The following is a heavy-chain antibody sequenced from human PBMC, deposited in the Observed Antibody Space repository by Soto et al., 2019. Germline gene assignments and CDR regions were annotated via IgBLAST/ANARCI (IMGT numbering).Heavy chain of an antibody. CDR2: INPSGGST. D-gene: IGHD2-21*02. J-gene: IGHJ4*02. V-gene: IGHV1-46*01. CDR3: ARATIAYCGGDCYSFGY. CDR1: GYTFTSYY. Sequence: ASVKVSCTASGYTFTSYYMHWVRQAPGQGLEWMGIINPSGGSTSYAQKFQGRVTMTRDTSTSTVYMELSSLRSEDTAVYYCARATIAYCGGDCYSFGYWGQGTLVTVSS.